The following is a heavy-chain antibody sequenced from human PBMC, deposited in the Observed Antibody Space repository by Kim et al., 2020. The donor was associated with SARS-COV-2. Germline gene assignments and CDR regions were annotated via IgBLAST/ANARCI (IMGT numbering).Heavy chain of an antibody. J-gene: IGHJ5*02. Sequence: TYYNPSLRGRVTIPVDTSKNQFSLKLSSVTAADTAVYYCARVYGLGWFDPWGQGTLVTVSS. D-gene: IGHD4-17*01. CDR3: ARVYGLGWFDP. V-gene: IGHV4-39*07. CDR2: T.